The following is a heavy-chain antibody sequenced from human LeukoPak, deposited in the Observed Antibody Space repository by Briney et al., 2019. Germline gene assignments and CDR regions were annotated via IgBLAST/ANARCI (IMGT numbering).Heavy chain of an antibody. CDR2: ISSRGSTI. V-gene: IGHV3-11*01. CDR1: GFTFSDCY. J-gene: IGHJ4*02. Sequence: GGSLILSCAASGFTFSDCYMSWIRQAPGKGLEWVSYISSRGSTIHYADSVKGRFTISRDNAKNSLYLQMNSLRAEDAAVYYCARVRGSYSVDYWGQGTVVTVSS. CDR3: ARVRGSYSVDY. D-gene: IGHD1-26*01.